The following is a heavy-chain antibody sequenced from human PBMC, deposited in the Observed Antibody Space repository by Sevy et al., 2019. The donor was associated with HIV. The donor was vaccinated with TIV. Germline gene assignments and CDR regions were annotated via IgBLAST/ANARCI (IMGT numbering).Heavy chain of an antibody. V-gene: IGHV6-1*01. CDR1: GDSVSSNSAS. CDR3: ARDLGSSLNWFDP. D-gene: IGHD6-13*01. Sequence: SQTLSLTCAISGDSVSSNSASWNWIRQSPSRGLEWLGRKYYRSKWYNEYAVSVKSRITMNPDTSKNQFSLQLNSVTPDDTAVYYCARDLGSSLNWFDPWGQGTLVTVSS. J-gene: IGHJ5*02. CDR2: KYYRSKWYN.